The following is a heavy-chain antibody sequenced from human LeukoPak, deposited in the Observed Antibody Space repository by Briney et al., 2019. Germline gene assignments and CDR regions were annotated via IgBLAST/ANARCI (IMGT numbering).Heavy chain of an antibody. CDR3: AGCSGGSCYSRGKYGVDV. CDR2: ISTSGDFT. V-gene: IGHV3-23*01. J-gene: IGHJ6*02. Sequence: GGSLRLSCATSGFTFSSYAMNWVRQAPGKGLECVSFISTSGDFTYYAASVKGRFTVSKDNSKNTLYLQMNSLRADDTAVYYCAGCSGGSCYSRGKYGVDVWGQGTTVIVSS. CDR1: GFTFSSYA. D-gene: IGHD2-15*01.